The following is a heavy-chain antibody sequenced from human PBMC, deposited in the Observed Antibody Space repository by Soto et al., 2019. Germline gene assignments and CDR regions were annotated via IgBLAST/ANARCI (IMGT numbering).Heavy chain of an antibody. D-gene: IGHD5-12*01. V-gene: IGHV4-34*01. J-gene: IGHJ5*02. CDR1: GGSFSGYY. Sequence: QGQLQQWGAGLLKPSETLSLTCAVYGGSFSGYYWRWIRPPPGKGLEWIGEINHSGSTNYKPSLKSRVTISVDTSKNQFSLKLSSVTDADTAVYYCARELEATNGDWFDPWGEGTLVTVSS. CDR3: ARELEATNGDWFDP. CDR2: INHSGST.